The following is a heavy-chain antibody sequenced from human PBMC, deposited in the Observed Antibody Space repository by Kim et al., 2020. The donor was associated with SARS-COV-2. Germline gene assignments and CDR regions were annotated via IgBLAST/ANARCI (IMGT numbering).Heavy chain of an antibody. Sequence: GGTTEYAASGKGKFTISSDDSRSVAYLQMNGLQTEDAAVYYCSRGLYDYWGQGTLVTVSS. CDR2: GGTT. J-gene: IGHJ4*02. V-gene: IGHV3-49*02. CDR3: SRGLYDY. D-gene: IGHD3-16*01.